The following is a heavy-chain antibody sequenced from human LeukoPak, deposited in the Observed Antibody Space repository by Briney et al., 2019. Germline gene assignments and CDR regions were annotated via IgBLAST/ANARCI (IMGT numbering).Heavy chain of an antibody. CDR3: ARASFLRYFDYDAFDI. CDR2: IYSGGST. J-gene: IGHJ3*02. Sequence: GGSLRLSCAASGFTFSSYWMAWVRQAPGKGLEWVSVIYSGGSTYYADSVTGRFTISRDNSKNTLYLQMNSLRVEDTAVYYCARASFLRYFDYDAFDIWGQGTMVTVSS. D-gene: IGHD3-9*01. V-gene: IGHV3-53*01. CDR1: GFTFSSYW.